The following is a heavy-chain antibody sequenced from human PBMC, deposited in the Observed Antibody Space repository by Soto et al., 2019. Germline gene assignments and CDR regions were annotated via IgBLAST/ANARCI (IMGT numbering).Heavy chain of an antibody. Sequence: RASVKVCCKASGYTFSDYYIHWVRQAPGQGLEWMGWINPNSGGTKYAPKFQGGVTMTRDTSITTAYMELSRLRSGDTAVYYCAREPATAKPEGVDFWGQGTLVTVSS. CDR1: GYTFSDYY. J-gene: IGHJ4*01. CDR2: INPNSGGT. CDR3: AREPATAKPEGVDF. V-gene: IGHV1-2*02. D-gene: IGHD1-1*01.